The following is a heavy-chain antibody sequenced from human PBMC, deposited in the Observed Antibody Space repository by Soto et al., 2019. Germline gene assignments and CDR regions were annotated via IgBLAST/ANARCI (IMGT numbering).Heavy chain of an antibody. V-gene: IGHV4-34*01. CDR1: GGSFSCYY. CDR3: ASTNYGDYLGWFDP. CDR2: INHSGST. J-gene: IGHJ5*02. D-gene: IGHD4-17*01. Sequence: SETLSLTCAVYGGSFSCYYWNWIRQPPGKGLEWIGEINHSGSTNYNPSLKSRVTISVGTSKNQFSLKLSSVTAADTAVYYCASTNYGDYLGWFDPWGQGTLVTVSS.